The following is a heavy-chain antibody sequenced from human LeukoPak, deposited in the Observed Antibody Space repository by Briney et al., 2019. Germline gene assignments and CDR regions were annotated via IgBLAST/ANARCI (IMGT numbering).Heavy chain of an antibody. Sequence: SETLSLTCAVYHGSFSSYHWSWIRQSPGKGLEWIGEINHSGSTNYNPSLKSRVTMSVDTSKNQFSLKLSSVTVADTAVYYCAEGAYLGYWGQGTLVTVSS. J-gene: IGHJ4*02. CDR3: AEGAYLGY. CDR2: INHSGST. V-gene: IGHV4-34*01. D-gene: IGHD7-27*01. CDR1: HGSFSSYH.